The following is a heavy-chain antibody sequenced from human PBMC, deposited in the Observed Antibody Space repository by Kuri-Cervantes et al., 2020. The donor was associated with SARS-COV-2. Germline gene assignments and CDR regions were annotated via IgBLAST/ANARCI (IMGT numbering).Heavy chain of an antibody. J-gene: IGHJ4*02. CDR1: GFAFRSFA. CDR2: ISYDGSNK. CDR3: ARDRSTHYFDY. V-gene: IGHV3-30*19. Sequence: GESLKISCEASGFAFRSFAMHWVRQAPGKGLEWVAVISYDGSNKYYADSVKGRFTISRDNSKNTLYLQMNSLRAEDTAVYYCARDRSTHYFDYWGQGTLVTVSS.